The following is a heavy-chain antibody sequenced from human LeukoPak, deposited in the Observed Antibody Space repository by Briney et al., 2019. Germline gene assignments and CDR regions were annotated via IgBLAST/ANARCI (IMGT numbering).Heavy chain of an antibody. D-gene: IGHD2-21*01. CDR3: ATLWAIDKIKKYYFDY. Sequence: ASVKVSCKASGYTFTDYYMHWVRQAPGQGLEWMGWINPNSGGTYYAHKFQGRVTMTRDTSISTAYMELSSLRSDETAIYYCATLWAIDKIKKYYFDYWGQGTLVSVSS. J-gene: IGHJ4*02. V-gene: IGHV1-2*02. CDR1: GYTFTDYY. CDR2: INPNSGGT.